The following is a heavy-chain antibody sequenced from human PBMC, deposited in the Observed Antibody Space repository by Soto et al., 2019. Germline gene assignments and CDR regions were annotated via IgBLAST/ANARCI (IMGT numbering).Heavy chain of an antibody. J-gene: IGHJ4*02. Sequence: QVRLQESGPGLVKPSETLSLTCVVSGAAISGYYWSWIRQPPGKGLEWIGFIYYSGSTTNYSPSLKNRVTISVDTSKNIISLRLGSVTAADTAIYYCVRDGRGRQFDYWGQGTLVTVSS. CDR2: IYYSGSTT. CDR1: GAAISGYY. V-gene: IGHV4-59*01. D-gene: IGHD2-15*01. CDR3: VRDGRGRQFDY.